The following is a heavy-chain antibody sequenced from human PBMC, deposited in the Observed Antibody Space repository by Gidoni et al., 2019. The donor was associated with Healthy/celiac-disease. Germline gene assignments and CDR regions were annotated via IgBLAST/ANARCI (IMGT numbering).Heavy chain of an antibody. CDR2: IYHSGST. CDR1: GGSISSGGYS. V-gene: IGHV4-30-2*01. CDR3: GRVGVAATVGGGNWFDP. Sequence: SGSGLVKPSQTLYLTCAVSGGSISSGGYSWSWIRQPPGKGLEWIGYIYHSGSTSYNTSLKSRVTISVDRSKNQFSLKLSSVTAADTAVYYCGRVGVAATVGGGNWFDPWGQGTLVTVSS. J-gene: IGHJ5*02. D-gene: IGHD2-15*01.